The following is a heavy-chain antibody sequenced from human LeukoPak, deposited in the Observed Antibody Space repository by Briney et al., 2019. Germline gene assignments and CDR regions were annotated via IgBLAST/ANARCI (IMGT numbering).Heavy chain of an antibody. V-gene: IGHV1-69*05. CDR3: ARASQEYYDFWSGTRNWFDP. CDR1: GGTFSSYA. J-gene: IGHJ5*02. D-gene: IGHD3-3*01. Sequence: SVKVSCKASGGTFSSYASSWVRQAPGQGLEWMGGIIPIFDTANYAQKFQGRVTITTDESTSTAYMELSSLRSEDTAVYYCARASQEYYDFWSGTRNWFDPWGQGTLVTVSS. CDR2: IIPIFDTA.